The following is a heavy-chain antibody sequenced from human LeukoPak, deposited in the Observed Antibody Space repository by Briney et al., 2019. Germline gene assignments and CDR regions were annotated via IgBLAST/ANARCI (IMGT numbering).Heavy chain of an antibody. V-gene: IGHV1-2*02. Sequence: GASVKVSCKASGYTFTDYYLHWVRQAPGQGLEWMGWINPKRGDTNYAQKFQDRVTMTRDTSISTAYMELSRLRSDDTAVYYCARTFSSASSDGDHWGPGTLVTVSS. D-gene: IGHD2-15*01. J-gene: IGHJ4*02. CDR1: GYTFTDYY. CDR3: ARTFSSASSDGDH. CDR2: INPKRGDT.